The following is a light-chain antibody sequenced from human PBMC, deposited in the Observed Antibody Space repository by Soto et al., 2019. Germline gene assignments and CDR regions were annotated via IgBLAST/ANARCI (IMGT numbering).Light chain of an antibody. CDR3: QQRCCWRLT. CDR1: QSVSSY. J-gene: IGKJ4*01. CDR2: DAS. Sequence: EIVLTQSPATLSLSPGERATLSCRASQSVSSYLAWYQQKPGQAPRLLIYDASNRATGIPARFSGSGSGKDFTLTISSLEPKDFAVYYCQQRCCWRLTVGGGTKVEIK. V-gene: IGKV3-11*01.